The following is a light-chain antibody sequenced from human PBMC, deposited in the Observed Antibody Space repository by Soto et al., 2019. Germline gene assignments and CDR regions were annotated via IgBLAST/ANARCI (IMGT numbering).Light chain of an antibody. CDR2: EVS. J-gene: IGLJ1*01. CDR3: SSYTSTSTLYV. Sequence: QSVLTQPASVSGSPGQSITISCTGASSDVGGYNYVSWYLQRPGKAPKVMIYEVSSRPSGVSNRFSGSKSGNTASLTISGLQAEDEADYYCSSYTSTSTLYVFGSGTKLTVL. CDR1: SSDVGGYNY. V-gene: IGLV2-14*01.